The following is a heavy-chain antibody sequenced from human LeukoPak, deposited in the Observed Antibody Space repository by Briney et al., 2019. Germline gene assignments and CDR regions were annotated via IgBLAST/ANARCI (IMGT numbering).Heavy chain of an antibody. V-gene: IGHV3-23*01. Sequence: GGSLRLSCAASGFTFSSYGMNWVRQAPGKGLEWVSAISGSGGSTYYADSVKGRFTISRDNSKNTLYLQMNSLRAEDTAVYYCAKGQQSYYYYMDVWGKGTTVTISS. J-gene: IGHJ6*03. CDR1: GFTFSSYG. D-gene: IGHD6-13*01. CDR2: ISGSGGST. CDR3: AKGQQSYYYYMDV.